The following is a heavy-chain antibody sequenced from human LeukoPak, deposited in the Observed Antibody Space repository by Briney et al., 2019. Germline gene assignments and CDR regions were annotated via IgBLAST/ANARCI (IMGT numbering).Heavy chain of an antibody. Sequence: SETLSLTCVVSGASVSTNNWWTWVRQAPGKGLEGIGEVYQSGLTNHSPSLKSRVTMSIHKSKNIFSLNLTSVTAADTALYYCARGYCTGGNCYSFGYWGQGTLVTVSS. J-gene: IGHJ4*02. D-gene: IGHD2-8*02. V-gene: IGHV4/OR15-8*02. CDR1: GASVSTNNW. CDR2: VYQSGLT. CDR3: ARGYCTGGNCYSFGY.